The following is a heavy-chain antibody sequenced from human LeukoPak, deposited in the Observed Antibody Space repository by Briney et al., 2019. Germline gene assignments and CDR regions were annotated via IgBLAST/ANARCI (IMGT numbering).Heavy chain of an antibody. Sequence: GGSLRLSCAASGFPFHNYWMTWVRQAPGKGQEWVANIDQDETEKYYVDSVKGRFTIPRDNAEKSLFLRMTSLRVEDTAIYYCGRGLYGSGRRSLMAHWGPGTLVTVSS. V-gene: IGHV3-7*01. CDR1: GFPFHNYW. J-gene: IGHJ4*02. CDR3: GRGLYGSGRRSLMAH. CDR2: IDQDETEK. D-gene: IGHD3-10*01.